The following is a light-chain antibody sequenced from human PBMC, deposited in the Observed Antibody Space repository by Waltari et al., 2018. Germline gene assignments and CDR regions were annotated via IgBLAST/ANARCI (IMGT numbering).Light chain of an antibody. Sequence: DVVMTQSPRSLPVTPGEPASISCRSSQSLLNSNGYNSLDWYLQKPGQSPQLLIYLGSNRASGVPDRFSGSGSGTDFTLKISRVEAEDVGVYYCMQALQTPPTFGQGTRLEIK. J-gene: IGKJ5*01. V-gene: IGKV2-28*01. CDR2: LGS. CDR3: MQALQTPPT. CDR1: QSLLNSNGYNS.